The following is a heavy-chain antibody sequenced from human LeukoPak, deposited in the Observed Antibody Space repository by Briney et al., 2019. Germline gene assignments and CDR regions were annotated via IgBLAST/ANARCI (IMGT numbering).Heavy chain of an antibody. Sequence: GGSLRLSCAASGFTFSDYYMSWIRQDPGKWLEWVSAISGSGGSTYYADSVKGRFTISRDNSKNTLYLQMNCLRAEDTAVYYCAKNRQITMIVVVIPAFDYWGQGTLVTVSS. D-gene: IGHD3-22*01. CDR2: ISGSGGST. CDR1: GFTFSDYY. J-gene: IGHJ4*02. CDR3: AKNRQITMIVVVIPAFDY. V-gene: IGHV3-23*01.